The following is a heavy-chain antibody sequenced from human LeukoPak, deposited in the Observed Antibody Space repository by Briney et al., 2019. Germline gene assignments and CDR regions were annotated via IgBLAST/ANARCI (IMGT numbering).Heavy chain of an antibody. CDR2: IIPIFGTA. CDR1: GGTFSSYA. V-gene: IGHV1-69*13. J-gene: IGHJ6*03. Sequence: GASVKVSCKASGGTFSSYAISWVRQAPGQGLEWMGGIIPIFGTANYAQKFQGRVTITADESTSTAYMELGSLRSEDTAVYYCARGRAAAGTRYYYYYMDVWGKGTTVTVSS. CDR3: ARGRAAAGTRYYYYYMDV. D-gene: IGHD6-13*01.